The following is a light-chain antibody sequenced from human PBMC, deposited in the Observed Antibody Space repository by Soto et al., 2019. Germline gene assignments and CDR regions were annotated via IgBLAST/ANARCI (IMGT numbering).Light chain of an antibody. CDR1: QSVSSSY. J-gene: IGKJ4*01. CDR2: GAS. V-gene: IGKV3D-20*02. CDR3: QQRSNWPLT. Sequence: EIVLTQSPVTLSLSPGERATLSCRASQSVSSSYLAWNQQXAGQAPRLLIYGASGRAAGIPDRFSGRGSGTAFTLTISSIETEDFAAYYCQQRSNWPLTFGGGTKVDIK.